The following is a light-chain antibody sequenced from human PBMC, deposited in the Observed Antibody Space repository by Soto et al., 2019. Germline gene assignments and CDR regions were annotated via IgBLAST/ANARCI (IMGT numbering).Light chain of an antibody. J-gene: IGKJ3*01. CDR3: QHYGSFLFT. CDR1: QSVSSSY. CDR2: GAS. Sequence: EIVLTQSPGTLSLSPGERATLSCRASQSVSSSYLAWSQQKPGQAPRLLIHGASSRATGIPDRFSGSGSGTDFTLTISRLEPEDFAVYYCQHYGSFLFTFGPGTKVDIK. V-gene: IGKV3-20*01.